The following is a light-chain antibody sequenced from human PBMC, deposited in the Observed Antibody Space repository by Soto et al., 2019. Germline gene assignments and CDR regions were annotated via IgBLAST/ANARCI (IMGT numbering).Light chain of an antibody. Sequence: QSVLTQPPSASGSPGPAVTISCTGTSSDVGGYDYVSWYKQHPGKAPKLMIYEVSKRPSGVPNRFSGSKSGNTAALTVSGLQAEDEADYYCSSYVGTNSYVFGTGTKVTVL. V-gene: IGLV2-8*01. CDR3: SSYVGTNSYV. CDR1: SSDVGGYDY. CDR2: EVS. J-gene: IGLJ1*01.